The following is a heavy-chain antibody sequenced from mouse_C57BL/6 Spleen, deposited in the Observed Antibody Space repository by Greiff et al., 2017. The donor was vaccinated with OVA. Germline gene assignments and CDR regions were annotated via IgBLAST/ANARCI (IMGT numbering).Heavy chain of an antibody. V-gene: IGHV1-18*01. CDR2: INPNNGGT. CDR1: GYTFTDYN. J-gene: IGHJ3*01. Sequence: EVQLKESGPELVKPGASVKIPCKASGYTFTDYNMDWVKQSHGKSLEWIGDINPNNGGTIYNQKFKGKATLTVDKSSSTAYMELRSLTSEDTAVYYCASSAWFAYWGQGTLVTVSA. CDR3: ASSAWFAY.